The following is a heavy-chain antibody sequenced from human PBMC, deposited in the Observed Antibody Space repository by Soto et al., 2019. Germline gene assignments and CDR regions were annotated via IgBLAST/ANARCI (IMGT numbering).Heavy chain of an antibody. CDR1: GSIISHFW. CDR3: AIPSFLSASSYDGCDI. Sequence: GESLKISCEASGSIISHFWSGWVRQMPGHGLEWLGLIFPGASDTRYSTSFQGQVPISADKSISTAFLQWSSLKASDTAMYYCAIPSFLSASSYDGCDIWGQGTKVTVSS. D-gene: IGHD6-6*01. V-gene: IGHV5-51*01. CDR2: IFPGASDT. J-gene: IGHJ3*02.